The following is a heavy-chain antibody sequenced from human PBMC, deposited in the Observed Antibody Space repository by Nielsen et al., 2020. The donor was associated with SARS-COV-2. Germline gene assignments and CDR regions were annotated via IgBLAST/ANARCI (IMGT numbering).Heavy chain of an antibody. V-gene: IGHV3-9*01. CDR2: ISWNSGSI. CDR1: GFTFDDYA. J-gene: IGHJ3*02. CDR3: AKVITEWELLSVAFDI. D-gene: IGHD1-26*01. Sequence: GGSLRLSCAASGFTFDDYAMHWVRQAPGKGLEWVSGISWNSGSIGYADSVKGRFTISRDNAKNSLYLQMNSLRAEDTAVYYCAKVITEWELLSVAFDIWGQGTMVTVSS.